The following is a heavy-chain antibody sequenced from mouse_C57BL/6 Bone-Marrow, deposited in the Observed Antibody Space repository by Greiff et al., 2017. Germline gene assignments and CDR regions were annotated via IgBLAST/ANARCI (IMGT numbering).Heavy chain of an antibody. CDR2: IYPGDGDT. D-gene: IGHD1-1*01. J-gene: IGHJ4*01. CDR3: ARFTTDAMDY. CDR1: GYAFSSSW. V-gene: IGHV1-82*01. Sequence: VQLQQSGPELVKPGASVKISCKASGYAFSSSWMNWVKQRPGKGLEWIGRIYPGDGDTNYNGKFKGNATLTADKSSSTAYMQLSSLTSEDSAVYFCARFTTDAMDYWGQGTSVTVSS.